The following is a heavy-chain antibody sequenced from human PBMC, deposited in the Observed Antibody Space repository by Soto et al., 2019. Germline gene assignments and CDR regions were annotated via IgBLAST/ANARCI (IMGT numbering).Heavy chain of an antibody. CDR3: GRGADTSKFYAMGMDV. V-gene: IGHV1-3*01. CDR2: INGDSGKP. J-gene: IGHJ6*02. CDR1: AFNLRSFS. Sequence: QAQLVQSGPEVQKPGASMKVSCKASAFNLRSFSIHWVRQAPGQRLEWLGQINGDSGKPRYSHWFEGGVTFKRDTDASTATLEMRILRPEDTAVYYCGRGADTSKFYAMGMDVWGQGTAIRVSS. D-gene: IGHD2-2*01.